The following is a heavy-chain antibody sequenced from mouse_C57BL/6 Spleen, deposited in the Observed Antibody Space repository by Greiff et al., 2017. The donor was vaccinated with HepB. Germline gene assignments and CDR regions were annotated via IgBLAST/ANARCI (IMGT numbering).Heavy chain of an antibody. J-gene: IGHJ1*03. CDR2: IDPENGDT. D-gene: IGHD2-1*01. Sequence: VQLQQSGAELVRPGASVKLSCTASGFNIKDDYMHWVKQRPEQGLEWIGWIDPENGDTEYASKFQGKATITADKSSNTAYLQLSSLTSEDTAVYYCTPYGSYWYFDVWGTGTTVTVSS. CDR3: TPYGSYWYFDV. V-gene: IGHV14-4*01. CDR1: GFNIKDDY.